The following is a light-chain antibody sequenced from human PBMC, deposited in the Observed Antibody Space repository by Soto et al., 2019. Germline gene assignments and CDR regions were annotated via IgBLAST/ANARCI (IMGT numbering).Light chain of an antibody. CDR1: TSNIGAGYD. CDR3: QSFDSRLRGV. CDR2: GNS. V-gene: IGLV1-40*01. J-gene: IGLJ3*02. Sequence: QLVLTQPPSVSGAPGRRVTISCTGSTSNIGAGYDVHWYQQLPGTAPKLLIYGNSNRPSGVPDRFSGARSGISASLAITGLQAEDEADYYCQSFDSRLRGVFGGGTKLTVL.